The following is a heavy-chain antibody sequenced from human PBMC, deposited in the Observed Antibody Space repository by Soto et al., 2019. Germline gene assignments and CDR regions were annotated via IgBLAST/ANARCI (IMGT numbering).Heavy chain of an antibody. D-gene: IGHD6-13*01. J-gene: IGHJ3*02. CDR2: INRDGSNK. V-gene: IGHV3-7*05. CDR3: ARDVSPGSSSLYLDAFDI. Sequence: EVQLEESGGDLVQPGGSLRLSCAASGFTLSAYWMTWVRQAPGKGLEWVANINRDGSNKSYLDSVRGRFTISRDNVGKSVYLQMGRLRADDTDLYYCARDVSPGSSSLYLDAFDIWGQGTMVTVSS. CDR1: GFTLSAYW.